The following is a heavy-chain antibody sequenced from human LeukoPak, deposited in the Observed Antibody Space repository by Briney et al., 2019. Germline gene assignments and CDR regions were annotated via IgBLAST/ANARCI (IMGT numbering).Heavy chain of an antibody. D-gene: IGHD2-2*01. CDR3: ATKLSPYCSSTSCYFACPTPNDAFDI. J-gene: IGHJ3*02. V-gene: IGHV1-24*01. CDR2: FDPEDGET. Sequence: ASVKVSCKVSGYTLTELSMHWVRQAPGKGLEWMGGFDPEDGETIYAQKFQGRVTMTEDTSTDTAYMELSSLRSEDTAVYYCATKLSPYCSSTSCYFACPTPNDAFDIWGQGTMVTVSS. CDR1: GYTLTELS.